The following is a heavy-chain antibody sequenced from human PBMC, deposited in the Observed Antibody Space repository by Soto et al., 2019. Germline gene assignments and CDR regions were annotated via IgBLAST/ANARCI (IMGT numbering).Heavy chain of an antibody. D-gene: IGHD3-3*01. Sequence: ASVKVSCKAPGYTFTSYGISWVRQAPGQGLEWMGWISAYNGNTNYAQKLQGRVTMTTDTSTSTAYMELRSLRSDDTAVYYCARIRFLEWLLYGDYWGQGTLVTVSS. V-gene: IGHV1-18*01. CDR2: ISAYNGNT. J-gene: IGHJ4*02. CDR1: GYTFTSYG. CDR3: ARIRFLEWLLYGDY.